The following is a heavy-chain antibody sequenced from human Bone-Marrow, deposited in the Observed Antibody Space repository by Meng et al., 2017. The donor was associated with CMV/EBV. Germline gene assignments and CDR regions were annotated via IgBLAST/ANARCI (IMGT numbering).Heavy chain of an antibody. D-gene: IGHD2-2*01. V-gene: IGHV4-39*01. CDR3: ARHGINLADIVVVPAAPKGWFDP. Sequence: LSCTVSGGSISSSSYYWGWIRQPPGKGLEWIGSIYYSGSTYYNPSLKSRVTISVDTSKNQFSLKLSSVTAADTAVYYCARHGINLADIVVVPAAPKGWFDPWGQGTLVTVSS. CDR2: IYYSGST. J-gene: IGHJ5*02. CDR1: GGSISSSSYY.